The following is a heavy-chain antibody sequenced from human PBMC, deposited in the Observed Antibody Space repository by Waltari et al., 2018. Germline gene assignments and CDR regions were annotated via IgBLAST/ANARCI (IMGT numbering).Heavy chain of an antibody. CDR2: FEPEDCET. Sequence: QVQLVQSGAEVKKPGASVKVSCKVSGYTLTELSMHWVRQAPGKGLEGMGGFEPEDCETIYAQKFQVRVTMTEDTSTDTAYMELSSLRSEDTAVYYCATESVAVAGSYYYYGMDVWGQGTTVTVSS. CDR3: ATESVAVAGSYYYYGMDV. V-gene: IGHV1-24*01. D-gene: IGHD6-19*01. CDR1: GYTLTELS. J-gene: IGHJ6*02.